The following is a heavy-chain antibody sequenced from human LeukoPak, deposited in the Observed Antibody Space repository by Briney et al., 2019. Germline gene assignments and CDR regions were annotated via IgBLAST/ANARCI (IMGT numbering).Heavy chain of an antibody. D-gene: IGHD6-19*01. CDR1: GATFSTYG. CDR3: ATGINYNSGWYGSFDS. J-gene: IGHJ4*02. Sequence: ASVKVSCKASGATFSTYGISWVRQAPGRGLEWIGWIYPNTGGTNYPQQFEGRITMTRDTSISTAYMELTRLRFDDTAVYYCATGINYNSGWYGSFDSWGQGSLVTVSS. V-gene: IGHV1-2*02. CDR2: IYPNTGGT.